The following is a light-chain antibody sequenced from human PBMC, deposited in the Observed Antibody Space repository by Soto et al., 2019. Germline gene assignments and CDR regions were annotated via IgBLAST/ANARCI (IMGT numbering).Light chain of an antibody. CDR1: QDISNY. Sequence: DLQMTQSPSSLSASVGDRVTITCQASQDISNYLNWYQQKPGKAPKLLIYDASNLETGVQSRFSGSGSGTDFTFTISSLQPEDIATYYCQQYDNLPLSCGGGTKVEIK. J-gene: IGKJ4*01. CDR3: QQYDNLPLS. CDR2: DAS. V-gene: IGKV1-33*01.